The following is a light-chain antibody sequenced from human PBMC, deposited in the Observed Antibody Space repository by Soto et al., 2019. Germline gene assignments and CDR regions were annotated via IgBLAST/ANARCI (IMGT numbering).Light chain of an antibody. J-gene: IGKJ1*01. V-gene: IGKV4-1*01. CDR1: HSVLYSSKNKNY. CDR2: WAS. CDR3: QQYYSTPRT. Sequence: DIVMTQSPDSLAVSLGARATINCKSSHSVLYSSKNKNYLAWYQQRPGQPPKLLIYWASTRESGVPDRFSGSGSGTDFTLTISSLQAEDVALYYCQQYYSTPRTFGQGTKVEIK.